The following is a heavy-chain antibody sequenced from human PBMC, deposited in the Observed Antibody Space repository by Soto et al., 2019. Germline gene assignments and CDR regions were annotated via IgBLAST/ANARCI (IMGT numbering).Heavy chain of an antibody. D-gene: IGHD3-3*01. CDR2: ISSGGDGT. Sequence: GGSRRLSCSASGFTFYSYAMTWVRQAPGKGLEWVSIISSGGDGTYYADSVKGRFIMSRDNSKNTLNLQMNNLGAEDTAVYYCAKNGDCWSRGMDVWGQGTTVTVSS. V-gene: IGHV3-23*01. J-gene: IGHJ6*02. CDR1: GFTFYSYA. CDR3: AKNGDCWSRGMDV.